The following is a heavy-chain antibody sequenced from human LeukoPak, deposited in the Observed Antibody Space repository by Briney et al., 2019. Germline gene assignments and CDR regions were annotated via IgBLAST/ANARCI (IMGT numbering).Heavy chain of an antibody. J-gene: IGHJ4*02. D-gene: IGHD6-13*01. V-gene: IGHV3-33*01. Sequence: GGSLRLSCAASGFTFSSYGLHWVRQAPCKGLEWVAVIWYDGSNKYYADSVKGRFTISRDNSKNTLYLQMNSLRAEDTAVYYCARDFLRERQQLRSIFDYWGQGTLVTVSS. CDR1: GFTFSSYG. CDR2: IWYDGSNK. CDR3: ARDFLRERQQLRSIFDY.